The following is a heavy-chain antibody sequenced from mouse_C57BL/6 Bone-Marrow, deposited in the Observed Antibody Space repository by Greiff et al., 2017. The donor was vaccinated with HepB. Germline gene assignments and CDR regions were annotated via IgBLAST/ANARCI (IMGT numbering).Heavy chain of an antibody. D-gene: IGHD2-4*01. CDR2: INPSNGGT. CDR3: ARYDYDGWYFDV. J-gene: IGHJ1*03. CDR1: GYTFTSYW. V-gene: IGHV1-53*01. Sequence: QVQLQQPGTELVKPGASVKLSCKASGYTFTSYWMHWVKQRPGQGLEWIGNINPSNGGTNYNEKFKSKATLTVDKASSTAYMQLSSLTSEDSAVYYCARYDYDGWYFDVWGTGTTVTVSS.